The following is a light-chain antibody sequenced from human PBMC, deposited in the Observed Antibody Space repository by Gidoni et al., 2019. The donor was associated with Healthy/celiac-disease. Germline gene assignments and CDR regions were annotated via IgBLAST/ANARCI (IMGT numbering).Light chain of an antibody. J-gene: IGKJ4*01. CDR3: QKRSNWQLT. Sequence: EIALTQSPATLSVSPGERDTLSCRASQSVSSYLAWYQQTPGQAPRLLIYDASNRATGIPARFSGSGAGTDSTLTISSLEPEDCAVYYCQKRSNWQLTCGGGTKVEIK. V-gene: IGKV3-11*01. CDR2: DAS. CDR1: QSVSSY.